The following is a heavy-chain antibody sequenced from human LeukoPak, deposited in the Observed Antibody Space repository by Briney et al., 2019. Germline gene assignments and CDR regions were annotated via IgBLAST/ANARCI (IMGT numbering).Heavy chain of an antibody. CDR2: ISYDGSNT. D-gene: IGHD2-15*01. CDR3: AKTNLGYCSGGSCYGCDY. Sequence: GRSLRLSCAASGFTFSSYGMNWVRQAPGKGLEWVAVISYDGSNTFYADSVKGRFTISRDNSKNTLYLQMNSLRAEDTAVYYCAKTNLGYCSGGSCYGCDYWGQGTLVTVSS. CDR1: GFTFSSYG. J-gene: IGHJ4*02. V-gene: IGHV3-30*18.